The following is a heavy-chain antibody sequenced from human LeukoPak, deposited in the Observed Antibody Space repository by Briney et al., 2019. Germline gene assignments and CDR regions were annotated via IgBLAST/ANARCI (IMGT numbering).Heavy chain of an antibody. V-gene: IGHV3-23*01. CDR2: ISASGGST. CDR3: AKCRGTDWYLDY. J-gene: IGHJ4*02. Sequence: PGGSLRLSCAASGFPFISYAMTWVRQAPGKGLEWVSRISASGGSTYYADSVKGRFTISRDNSKNTLYLQMNSLRAEDTAVYSCAKCRGTDWYLDYWGQGTLVTVSS. CDR1: GFPFISYA. D-gene: IGHD3-9*01.